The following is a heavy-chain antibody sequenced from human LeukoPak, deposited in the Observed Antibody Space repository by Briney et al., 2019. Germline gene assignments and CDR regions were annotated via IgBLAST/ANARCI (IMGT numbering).Heavy chain of an antibody. Sequence: SVKVSCKASGGTFSSYTISWVRQAPGQGLEWMGRIIPILGIANYAQKFQGRVTITADKSTSTAYMELSSLRSEDTAVYYCARERGYSYGSDDYWGQGALVTVSS. CDR3: ARERGYSYGSDDY. V-gene: IGHV1-69*04. CDR2: IIPILGIA. D-gene: IGHD5-18*01. J-gene: IGHJ4*02. CDR1: GGTFSSYT.